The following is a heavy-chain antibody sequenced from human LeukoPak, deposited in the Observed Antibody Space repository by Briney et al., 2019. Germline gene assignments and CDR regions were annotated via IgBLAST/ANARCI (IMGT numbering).Heavy chain of an antibody. D-gene: IGHD3-22*01. Sequence: ASVKVSCKASGYTFTSYDINWVLQATGQGLEWMGWMNPNSGNTGYAQKFQGRVTMTRNTSISTAYMALSSLRSEDTAMYYCARGDYYDSSGSLSGAFDIWGQGTMVTVSS. V-gene: IGHV1-8*01. CDR3: ARGDYYDSSGSLSGAFDI. CDR1: GYTFTSYD. CDR2: MNPNSGNT. J-gene: IGHJ3*02.